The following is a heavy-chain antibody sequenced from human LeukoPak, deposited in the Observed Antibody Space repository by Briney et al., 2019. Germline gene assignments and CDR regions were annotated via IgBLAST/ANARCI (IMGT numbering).Heavy chain of an antibody. CDR1: GGSISSSSYF. D-gene: IGHD3-22*01. V-gene: IGHV4-39*07. CDR2: IYYSGST. CDR3: ARDRPGATYYYDSSGYYYWYYFDY. Sequence: SETLSLTCTVSGGSISSSSYFWGWIRQPPGKGLEWIGSIYYSGSTYYNPSLKSRVTISVDRSKNQFSLKLSSVTAADTAVYYCARDRPGATYYYDSSGYYYWYYFDYWGQGTLVTVSS. J-gene: IGHJ4*02.